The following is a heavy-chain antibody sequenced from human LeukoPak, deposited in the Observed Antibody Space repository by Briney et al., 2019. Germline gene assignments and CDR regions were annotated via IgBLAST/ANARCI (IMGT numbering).Heavy chain of an antibody. Sequence: PSETLSLTCTVSGGSISSYYWSWIRQPAGKGLEWIGRIYTSGSTNYNPSLKSRVTMSVDPSKNQFSLKLSSVTAADTAVYYCARENSYYDSSGYYGMDVWAKGPRSPSP. CDR1: GGSISSYY. CDR2: IYTSGST. J-gene: IGHJ6*02. V-gene: IGHV4-4*07. D-gene: IGHD3-22*01. CDR3: ARENSYYDSSGYYGMDV.